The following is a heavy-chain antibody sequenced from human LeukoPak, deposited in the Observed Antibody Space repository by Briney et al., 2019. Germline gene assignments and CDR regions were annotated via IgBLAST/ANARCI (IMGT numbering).Heavy chain of an antibody. V-gene: IGHV3-48*03. J-gene: IGHJ4*02. D-gene: IGHD3-22*01. CDR1: GFTFRSFE. CDR2: IGTIGSPI. CDR3: ASFYDSSGRDY. Sequence: PGGSLRLPCAASGFTFRSFEMNWVRQAPGKGLEWLSYIGTIGSPIYYADSVKGRFTISRDNARNSLCLQMNSLRVEDTAVHYCASFYDSSGRDYWGQGTLVTVSS.